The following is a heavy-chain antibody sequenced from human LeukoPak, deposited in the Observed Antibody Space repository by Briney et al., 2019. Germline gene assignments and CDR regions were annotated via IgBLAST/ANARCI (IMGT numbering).Heavy chain of an antibody. D-gene: IGHD3-22*01. J-gene: IGHJ4*02. CDR1: GFTFSSYD. Sequence: GGSLRLSCAASGFTFSSYDMHWVRHATGKGLEWVSAIGTAGDTYYPGSVKARFTISRENAKNSLYLQMNSLRAGDTAVYYCARGGLWYYDSSGPFDYWGQGTLVTVSS. CDR2: IGTAGDT. V-gene: IGHV3-13*01. CDR3: ARGGLWYYDSSGPFDY.